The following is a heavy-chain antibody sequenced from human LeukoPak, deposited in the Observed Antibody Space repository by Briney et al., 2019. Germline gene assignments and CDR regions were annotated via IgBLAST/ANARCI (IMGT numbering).Heavy chain of an antibody. CDR3: ARDDRQLAAFDY. J-gene: IGHJ4*02. Sequence: SETLSLTCTVSGDSISSRNYYWGWIRQPPGKGLEWIGNIYYGGSTYYNPSLKSRVTISVDTSKNQFSLRLSSLTAADTAVYYCARDDRQLAAFDYWGQGTLVTVCS. CDR2: IYYGGST. D-gene: IGHD6-6*01. CDR1: GDSISSRNYY. V-gene: IGHV4-39*07.